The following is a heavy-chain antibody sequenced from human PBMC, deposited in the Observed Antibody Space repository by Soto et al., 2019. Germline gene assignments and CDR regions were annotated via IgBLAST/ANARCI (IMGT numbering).Heavy chain of an antibody. CDR2: IGTRGNTK. CDR1: GFTFSDYY. J-gene: IGHJ4*02. Sequence: PGGSLRLSCATSGFTFSDYYMSWIRQAPGKGLEWVSYIGTRGNTKYYADSVRGRFTISRDNAKNSLYLQMNSLRADDTAVYYCARDGTEYYGEYYDYWGQGIPVTVPP. CDR3: ARDGTEYYGEYYDY. D-gene: IGHD4-17*01. V-gene: IGHV3-11*01.